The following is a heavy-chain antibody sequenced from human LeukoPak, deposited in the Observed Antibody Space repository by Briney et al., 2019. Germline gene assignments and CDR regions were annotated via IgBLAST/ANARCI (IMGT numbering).Heavy chain of an antibody. D-gene: IGHD3-16*02. V-gene: IGHV1-69*13. CDR1: GGTFSSYA. CDR3: AREKSHGVIDY. Sequence: ASVKVSCKASGGTFSSYAISWVRQAPGQGLEWMGGIIPIFGTANYAQKFQGRATITADESTSTAYMELSSLRSEDTAVYYCAREKSHGVIDYWGQGTLVTVSS. J-gene: IGHJ4*02. CDR2: IIPIFGTA.